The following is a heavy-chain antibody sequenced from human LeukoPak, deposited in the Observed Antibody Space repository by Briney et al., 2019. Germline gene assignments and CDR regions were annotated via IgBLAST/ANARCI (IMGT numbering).Heavy chain of an antibody. V-gene: IGHV4-31*03. D-gene: IGHD3-10*01. CDR3: ASAQSTMVRGVTN. Sequence: SETLSLTCTVSGGSISSGGYYWRWIRQHPGKGLEWIGYIYYSGSTYYNPSLKSRVTISVDTSKNQFSLKLSSVTAADTAVYYCASAQSTMVRGVTNWGQGTLVTVSS. J-gene: IGHJ4*02. CDR2: IYYSGST. CDR1: GGSISSGGYY.